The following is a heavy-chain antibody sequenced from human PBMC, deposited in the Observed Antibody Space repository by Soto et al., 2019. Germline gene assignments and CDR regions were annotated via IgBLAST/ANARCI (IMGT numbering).Heavy chain of an antibody. CDR2: IYRTGST. CDR3: ESRDPGTSVDY. Sequence: LRRTLSLTCAVSGGSFTSNNWWTWVRQPPGQGLEWIGEIYRTGSTNYNPSLKSRVTISLDKSENQFSLKVTSLTAADTAVYYCESRDPGTSVDYWGQGTLLTVYS. CDR1: GGSFTSNNW. J-gene: IGHJ4*02. D-gene: IGHD1-7*01. V-gene: IGHV4-4*02.